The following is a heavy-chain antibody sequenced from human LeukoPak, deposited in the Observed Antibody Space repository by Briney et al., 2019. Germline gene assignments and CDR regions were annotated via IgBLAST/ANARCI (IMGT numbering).Heavy chain of an antibody. CDR3: ASKWFCGGDCYYQIDF. CDR1: GFTFSSYV. V-gene: IGHV3-30*03. CDR2: ISSDENNK. Sequence: GGSLRLSCAASGFTFSSYVMHWVRQAPGKGLEWVALISSDENNKYHADSVRGRFTISRDNSKNTLFLQMNSLGPEDTAIYYCASKWFCGGDCYYQIDFWGQGTLVTVSS. J-gene: IGHJ4*02. D-gene: IGHD2-21*02.